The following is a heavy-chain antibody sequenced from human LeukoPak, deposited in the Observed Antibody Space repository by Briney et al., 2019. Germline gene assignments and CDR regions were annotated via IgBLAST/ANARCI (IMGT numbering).Heavy chain of an antibody. CDR1: GGSFSGYY. J-gene: IGHJ4*02. Sequence: SETLSLTCAVYGGSFSGYYWSWIRQPPGKGLEWIGEINHSGSTNYNPSLNSRVTISVDTSKNQFSLKLSSVTAADTAVYYCARAQPWDWGQGTLVTVSS. V-gene: IGHV4-34*01. CDR3: ARAQPWD. CDR2: INHSGST. D-gene: IGHD3-16*01.